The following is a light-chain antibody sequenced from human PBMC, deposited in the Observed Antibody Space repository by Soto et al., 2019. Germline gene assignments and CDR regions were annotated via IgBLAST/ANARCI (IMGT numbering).Light chain of an antibody. V-gene: IGKV2-28*01. CDR1: QSLLHSNGYNY. Sequence: DIVMTQSPLSLPFTPGEPASISCRSSQSLLHSNGYNYLDWYLQKPVQSPQLLIYLGSNRASGVPDRFSGSGSGTDFTLKISRVEDEDVGVYYCMQALQTPRTFGPGTKVDIK. J-gene: IGKJ3*01. CDR3: MQALQTPRT. CDR2: LGS.